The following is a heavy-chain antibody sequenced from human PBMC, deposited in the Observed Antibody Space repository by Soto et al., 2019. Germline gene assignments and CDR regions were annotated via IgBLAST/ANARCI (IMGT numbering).Heavy chain of an antibody. J-gene: IGHJ4*02. CDR2: IYYSGST. CDR1: GGSISSSSYY. Sequence: QLQLQESGPGLVKPSETLSLTCTVSGGSISSSSYYWGWIRQPPGKGLEWIGSIYYSGSTYYNPSLKSRVTISVDTSKNQFSLKLSSVTAADTAVYYCARQGPIYYDSSGYYHYFDYWGQGTLVTVSS. D-gene: IGHD3-22*01. V-gene: IGHV4-39*01. CDR3: ARQGPIYYDSSGYYHYFDY.